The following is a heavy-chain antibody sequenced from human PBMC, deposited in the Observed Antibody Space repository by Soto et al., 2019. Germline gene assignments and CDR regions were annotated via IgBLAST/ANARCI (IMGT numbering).Heavy chain of an antibody. D-gene: IGHD1-1*01. Sequence: ASVKVSCKASGYTLTSFYMHWMRQAPGQGLEWMGVIDPSAGSTTYAQKFKGRVRMTRDTFTSTVFMELSSLRLEDTAVYYCARSPRPTGTTLYYFDSWGQRTLVTVSS. CDR1: GYTLTSFY. V-gene: IGHV1-46*01. CDR2: IDPSAGST. J-gene: IGHJ4*02. CDR3: ARSPRPTGTTLYYFDS.